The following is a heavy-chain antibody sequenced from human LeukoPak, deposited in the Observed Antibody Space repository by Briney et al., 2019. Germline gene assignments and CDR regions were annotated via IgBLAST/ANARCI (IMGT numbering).Heavy chain of an antibody. CDR1: GDSVSSTDAA. CDR2: TYYRSKWYS. D-gene: IGHD1-1*01. J-gene: IGHJ4*02. Sequence: SQTLSLTCAISGDSVSSTDAAWNWIRQSPSRGPEWLGRTYYRSKWYSEYAMSLKGRITINPDTSKNHFSLQLNSVTPEDTAIYYCTRAYWRAFDSWGQGTQVTVSS. V-gene: IGHV6-1*01. CDR3: TRAYWRAFDS.